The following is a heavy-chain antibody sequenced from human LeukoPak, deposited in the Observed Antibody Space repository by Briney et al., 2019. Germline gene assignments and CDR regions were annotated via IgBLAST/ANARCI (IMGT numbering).Heavy chain of an antibody. CDR1: GFTISSQA. V-gene: IGHV3-23*01. D-gene: IGHD1-14*01. Sequence: GGSLRLSCVASGFTISSQAMSWVRQAPGKGLECVSTIGISDVDRHYADSVKGRFTISRDNSKNTLYLQMNSLRADDTAVYYCAKDAPGAGGFDYWGQGTLVTVPS. CDR2: IGISDVDR. CDR3: AKDAPGAGGFDY. J-gene: IGHJ4*02.